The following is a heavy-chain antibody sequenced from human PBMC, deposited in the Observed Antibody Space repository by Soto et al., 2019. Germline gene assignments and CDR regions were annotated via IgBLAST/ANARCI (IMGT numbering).Heavy chain of an antibody. J-gene: IGHJ4*02. CDR3: PKEPYIVVVVSATGLFDY. V-gene: IGHV3-23*01. CDR1: GFTFSSYA. CDR2: ISGSGGST. Sequence: EVQLLESGGGLVQPGGSLRLSCAASGFTFSSYAMSWVRQAPGKGLEWVSAISGSGGSTYYADSVKGRFTISRDNSKNTLYLQNTSLRAEDTAVYYCPKEPYIVVVVSATGLFDYWGQGTLVTVSS. D-gene: IGHD2-15*01.